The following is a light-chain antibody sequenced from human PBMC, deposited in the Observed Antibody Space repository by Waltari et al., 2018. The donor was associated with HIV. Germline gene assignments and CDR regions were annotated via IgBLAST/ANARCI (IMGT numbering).Light chain of an antibody. J-gene: IGKJ3*01. V-gene: IGKV3-15*01. Sequence: EIVMTQSPATLSVSPGERATLPCRVSQSVSRFLAWYQQKPGQAPRLLIHDVSTRATDIPARFSGSGAGTVFTLTVSSLQSEDVGVYYCQQYDSWPPGTFGPGTKVDI. CDR3: QQYDSWPPGT. CDR1: QSVSRF. CDR2: DVS.